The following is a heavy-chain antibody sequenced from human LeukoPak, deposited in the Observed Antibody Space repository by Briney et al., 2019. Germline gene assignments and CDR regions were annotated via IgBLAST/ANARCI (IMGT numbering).Heavy chain of an antibody. Sequence: SETLSLTCTVSGGSISSGGYYWSWIRQHPGKGLEWIGYIYYSGSTYYNPSLKSRVTISVDTSKNQFSLKLSSVTAADTAVYYCAARWGGYCSGGSCYVDYWGQGTLVTVSS. J-gene: IGHJ4*02. CDR3: AARWGGYCSGGSCYVDY. D-gene: IGHD2-15*01. CDR2: IYYSGST. V-gene: IGHV4-31*03. CDR1: GGSISSGGYY.